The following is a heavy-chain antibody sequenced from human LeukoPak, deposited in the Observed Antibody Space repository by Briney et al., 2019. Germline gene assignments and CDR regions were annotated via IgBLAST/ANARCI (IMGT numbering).Heavy chain of an antibody. V-gene: IGHV1-18*01. CDR3: ARDGVYSSGRYTLGPSYYYYMDV. Sequence: ASVKVSCKASGYTFTNYGISWVRQAPGQGLEWMGWISAYNGNTNYAQKLQGRVTMTTDTSTSTAYMELRSLRSDDTAVYYCARDGVYSSGRYTLGPSYYYYMDVWGKGTTVTVSS. CDR2: ISAYNGNT. D-gene: IGHD6-19*01. J-gene: IGHJ6*03. CDR1: GYTFTNYG.